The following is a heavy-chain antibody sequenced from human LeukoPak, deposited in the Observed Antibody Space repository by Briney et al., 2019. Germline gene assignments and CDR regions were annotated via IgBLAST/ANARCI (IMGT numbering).Heavy chain of an antibody. V-gene: IGHV4-59*01. Sequence: PSETLSLTCTVSGGSFSSYYWSWIRRPPGKGLEWIGYIFDSGSTNYNPSLRSRVTISVDTSKNQFSLKLRSVTAADTAVYYCACLTTADAFDIWGQGAMVTVSS. J-gene: IGHJ3*02. CDR2: IFDSGST. D-gene: IGHD3-22*01. CDR1: GGSFSSYY. CDR3: ACLTTADAFDI.